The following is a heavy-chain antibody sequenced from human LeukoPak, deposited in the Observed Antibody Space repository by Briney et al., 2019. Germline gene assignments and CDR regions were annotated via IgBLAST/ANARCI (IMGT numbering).Heavy chain of an antibody. Sequence: PSETLSLTCTVSGGSISDNYWSWIRHPAGKGLEWIGRIYSSGNTYYNPPLNSRVTISVDKSLMQFSLDLTSVTAADTAVYYCARGGGGSFYGNGFDLWGEGTTVTVSA. D-gene: IGHD1-26*01. CDR1: GGSISDNY. V-gene: IGHV4-4*07. CDR3: ARGGGGSFYGNGFDL. CDR2: IYSSGNT. J-gene: IGHJ3*01.